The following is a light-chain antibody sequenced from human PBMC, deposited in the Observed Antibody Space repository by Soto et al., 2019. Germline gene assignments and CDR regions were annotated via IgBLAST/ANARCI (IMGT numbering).Light chain of an antibody. CDR3: SSYTSSSTSV. J-gene: IGLJ3*02. Sequence: QSVLTQPASVSGSPGQSITISCTGTSSDVGGYNYVSWYQQHPGKAPKLMIYEVSNRPSGVSNRFSGSKSGNTASLTISGLQAEDEADYYCSSYTSSSTSVFGGGTKLPVL. CDR2: EVS. CDR1: SSDVGGYNY. V-gene: IGLV2-14*01.